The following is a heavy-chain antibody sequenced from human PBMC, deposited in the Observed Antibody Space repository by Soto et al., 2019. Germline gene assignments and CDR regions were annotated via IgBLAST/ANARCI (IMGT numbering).Heavy chain of an antibody. CDR2: MWYHGRDK. D-gene: IGHD1-26*01. CDR3: ARDAGGQSGNFIFDN. CDR1: GFSFSDYV. V-gene: IGHV3-33*01. Sequence: QVQLVESGGGVVQPGRSLRLSCAASGFSFSDYVMHWVRQAPGKGLAWVAVMWYHGRDKFYAESVKGRFTIARDNSKNTRYVQMNSLRAEDTAVYYCARDAGGQSGNFIFDNWGQGTLVTVSS. J-gene: IGHJ4*02.